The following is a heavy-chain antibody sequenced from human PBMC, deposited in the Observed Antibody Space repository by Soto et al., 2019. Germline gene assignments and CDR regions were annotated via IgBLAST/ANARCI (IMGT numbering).Heavy chain of an antibody. J-gene: IGHJ4*02. V-gene: IGHV3-48*01. CDR1: GFTFSSYS. CDR3: ATDRDIVATLYFFEF. D-gene: IGHD5-12*01. Sequence: VGSLRLPCAVSGFTFSSYSINWVLQAPRKGLEWVSYISSSSSTIYYADSVKGRFTISRDNAKNSLYLQMNSLRAEDTAVYYCATDRDIVATLYFFEFWGQGTLVTVTS. CDR2: ISSSSSTI.